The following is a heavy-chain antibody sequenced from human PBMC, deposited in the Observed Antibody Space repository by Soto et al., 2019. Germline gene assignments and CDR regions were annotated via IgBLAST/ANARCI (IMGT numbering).Heavy chain of an antibody. Sequence: EVQLLESGGGLVQPGGSLRLSCAASGFTFSSYAMSWVRQAPGKGLEWVSAISGSGGSTYYADSVKGRFTISRDNSKNTLHQQMNTLRAEDTPVYYCAKDLYSSSSPGAGRNYYYYYYMDVWGKGTTVTVSS. CDR3: AKDLYSSSSPGAGRNYYYYYYMDV. CDR1: GFTFSSYA. CDR2: ISGSGGST. V-gene: IGHV3-23*01. D-gene: IGHD6-6*01. J-gene: IGHJ6*03.